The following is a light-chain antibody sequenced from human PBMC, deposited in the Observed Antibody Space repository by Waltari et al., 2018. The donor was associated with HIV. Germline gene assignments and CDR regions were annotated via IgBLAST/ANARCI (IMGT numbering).Light chain of an antibody. CDR1: QSVSSN. CDR2: GAS. CDR3: QQYNNWPWT. V-gene: IGKV3-15*01. Sequence: EIVMTQSQATLSVSPGERATLSCRASQSVSSNLAWYQQKPGQAPRLLIYGASTRATGIPASFSGSVSGTEFTLTISSLQSEDFAVYYCQQYNNWPWTFGQGTKVEIK. J-gene: IGKJ1*01.